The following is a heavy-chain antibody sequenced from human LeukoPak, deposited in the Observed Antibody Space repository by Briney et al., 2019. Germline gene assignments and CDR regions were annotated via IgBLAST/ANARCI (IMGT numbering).Heavy chain of an antibody. J-gene: IGHJ3*02. CDR3: ASTASGAYPNDAFDI. CDR1: GGSISSGSYY. CDR2: IYTSGGT. Sequence: SETLSLTCSVSGGSISSGSYYWSWIRRPAGKGLEWIGRIYTSGGTNYNPSLKSRVTISVDTSKNQFSLKLSSVTAADTAVYYCASTASGAYPNDAFDIWGQGTMVTVSS. D-gene: IGHD3-10*01. V-gene: IGHV4-61*02.